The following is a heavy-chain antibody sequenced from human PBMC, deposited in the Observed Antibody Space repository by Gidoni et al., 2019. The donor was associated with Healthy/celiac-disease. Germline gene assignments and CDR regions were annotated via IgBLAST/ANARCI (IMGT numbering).Heavy chain of an antibody. J-gene: IGHJ6*02. V-gene: IGHV4-34*01. CDR2: INHSGST. CDR1: GGSCSGYY. D-gene: IGHD2-21*01. CDR3: ARALAINRFPYYYYGMDV. Sequence: QVQLQQWGAGLWKPSETLSLTCAVYGGSCSGYYWSWIRQPPGKGLEWIGEINHSGSTNYNPSLKSRVTISVDTSKNQFSLKLSSVTAADTAVYYCARALAINRFPYYYYGMDVWGQGTTVTVSS.